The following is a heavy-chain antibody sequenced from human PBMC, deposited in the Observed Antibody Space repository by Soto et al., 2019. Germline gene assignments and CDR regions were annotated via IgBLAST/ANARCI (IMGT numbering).Heavy chain of an antibody. D-gene: IGHD2-15*01. CDR2: ISGSGGST. CDR1: GFTFNSYA. CDR3: AKVRYCSGGSCYYYMDV. V-gene: IGHV3-23*01. Sequence: GGSLRLSCAASGFTFNSYAMSWVRQAPGKGLEWVSAISGSGGSTYYADSVKGRFTISRDNSKNTLYLQMNSLRAEDTAVYYCAKVRYCSGGSCYYYMDVWGKGTTVTVSS. J-gene: IGHJ6*03.